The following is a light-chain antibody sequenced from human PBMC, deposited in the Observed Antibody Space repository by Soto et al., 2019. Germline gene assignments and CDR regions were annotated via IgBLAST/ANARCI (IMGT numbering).Light chain of an antibody. V-gene: IGLV2-14*01. Sequence: SALTKPASVSGYPGPSLTISRTGTSSDVRGYNYVSWYQQHPGKAPKLMISDVSDRPSGGSTRFSCSKSGNTAALTIAGLQSEDEADYYCSSYTSPSTGVFGGGTKLTVL. CDR2: DVS. J-gene: IGLJ3*02. CDR1: SSDVRGYNY. CDR3: SSYTSPSTGV.